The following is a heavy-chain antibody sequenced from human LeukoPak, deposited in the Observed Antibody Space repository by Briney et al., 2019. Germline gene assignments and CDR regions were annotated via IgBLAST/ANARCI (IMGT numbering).Heavy chain of an antibody. CDR1: GFIFSSYA. D-gene: IGHD3-10*01. CDR3: AKGIWFGELSAGAPCDY. Sequence: SGGSLRLSCAASGFIFSSYAMHWVRQAPGKGLEWVAVISYDGSNKYYADSVKGRFTISRDNSKNTLYLQMNSLRAEDTAVYYCAKGIWFGELSAGAPCDYWGQGTLVTVSS. J-gene: IGHJ4*02. V-gene: IGHV3-30*04. CDR2: ISYDGSNK.